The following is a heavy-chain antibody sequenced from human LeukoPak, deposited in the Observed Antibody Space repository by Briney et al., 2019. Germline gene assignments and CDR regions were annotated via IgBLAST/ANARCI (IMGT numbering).Heavy chain of an antibody. J-gene: IGHJ4*02. V-gene: IGHV3-7*01. CDR2: IKHDGSEK. Sequence: PGGSLRLSCAASGFTFSNYWMSWVRQPPGKGLEWVANIKHDGSEKYCVDSVEGRFTIPRDNAKNSLHLQMNSLRAEDTAVYYCARLGTAEGTLEDYWGQGTLVTVSS. CDR3: ARLGTAEGTLEDY. CDR1: GFTFSNYW. D-gene: IGHD6-13*01.